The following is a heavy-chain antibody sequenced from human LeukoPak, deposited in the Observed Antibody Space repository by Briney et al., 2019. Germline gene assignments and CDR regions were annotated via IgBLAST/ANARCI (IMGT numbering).Heavy chain of an antibody. D-gene: IGHD5-18*01. V-gene: IGHV1-2*02. CDR1: GYTFTGYY. CDR3: ARDYSYGFSRFDY. J-gene: IGHJ4*02. Sequence: ALVKVSCKAPGYTFTGYYMHWVRQAPGQGLEWMGWINPNSGGTNYAQKFQGRVTMTRDTSISTAYMELSRPRSDDTAVYYCARDYSYGFSRFDYWGQGTLVTVSS. CDR2: INPNSGGT.